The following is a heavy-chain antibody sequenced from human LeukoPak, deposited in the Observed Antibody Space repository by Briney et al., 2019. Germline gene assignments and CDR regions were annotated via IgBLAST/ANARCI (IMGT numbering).Heavy chain of an antibody. Sequence: SVTLSLTCTVSGVSICCFYWSWVRPRPGKGLERIGYIYSSGTYKYNSSLNSRVTISVDTSKNQFPLKLSSVTAADTAVYYCARGGDGSLSFDDWGQGTLVTVSS. J-gene: IGHJ4*02. D-gene: IGHD3-10*01. CDR3: ARGGDGSLSFDD. CDR2: IYSSGTY. CDR1: GVSICCFY. V-gene: IGHV4-59*01.